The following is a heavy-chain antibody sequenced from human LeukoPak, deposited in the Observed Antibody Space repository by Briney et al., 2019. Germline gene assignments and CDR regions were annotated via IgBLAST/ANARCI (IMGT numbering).Heavy chain of an antibody. J-gene: IGHJ3*02. CDR1: GFTFSSYS. Sequence: GGSLRLSCAASGFTFSSYSMNWVRQAPGKGLEWVSYISSSSSTVYYADSAKGRFTISRDNPKNSLYLQMSRLREEDTAVYYCARDIYCSGDSCYTGAFDIWGQGTMVTVSS. D-gene: IGHD2-15*01. CDR3: ARDIYCSGDSCYTGAFDI. V-gene: IGHV3-48*02. CDR2: ISSSSSTV.